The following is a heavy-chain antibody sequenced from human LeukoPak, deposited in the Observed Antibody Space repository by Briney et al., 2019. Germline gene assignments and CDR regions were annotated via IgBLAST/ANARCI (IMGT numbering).Heavy chain of an antibody. D-gene: IGHD6-19*01. J-gene: IGHJ5*02. CDR3: ARVWDSSGWSRFDP. CDR1: GFTFSDYY. CDR2: ISSSGSTI. Sequence: GGSLRLSCAASGFTFSDYYMSWIRQVPGKGLEWVSYISSSGSTIYYADSVKGRFTISRDNAQNSLYLQMNSLRADDTAVYYCARVWDSSGWSRFDPWGQGTRVTVSS. V-gene: IGHV3-11*01.